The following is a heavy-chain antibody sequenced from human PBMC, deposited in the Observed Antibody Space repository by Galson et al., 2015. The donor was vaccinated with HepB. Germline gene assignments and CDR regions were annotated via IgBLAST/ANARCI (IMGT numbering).Heavy chain of an antibody. CDR3: ASSVARYYYYMDV. CDR2: INPSGGST. J-gene: IGHJ6*03. CDR1: GYTFTSYY. V-gene: IGHV1-46*01. Sequence: SVKVSCKASGYTFTSYYMHWVRQAPGQGLEWMGIINPSGGSTSYAQKFQGRVTMTRDTSTSTVYMELSSLRSEDTAVYYCASSVARYYYYMDVWGKGTTVTVSS.